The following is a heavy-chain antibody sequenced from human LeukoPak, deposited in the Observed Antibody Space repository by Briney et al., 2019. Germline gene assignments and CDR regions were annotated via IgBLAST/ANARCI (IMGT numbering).Heavy chain of an antibody. CDR3: ATLYGDYVISDY. J-gene: IGHJ4*02. CDR1: VYRFTVYY. Sequence: ASVKVSCKASVYRFTVYYMHWVRLAPGKGLEWMGWINPNSGGTHYAQKFLGRVTMTRDTSINTAYLELSRLTSDDTALYYCATLYGDYVISDYWGQGTLVTVSS. V-gene: IGHV1-2*02. CDR2: INPNSGGT. D-gene: IGHD4-17*01.